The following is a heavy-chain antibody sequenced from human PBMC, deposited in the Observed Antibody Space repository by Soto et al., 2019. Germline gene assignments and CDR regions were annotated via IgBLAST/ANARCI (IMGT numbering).Heavy chain of an antibody. D-gene: IGHD3-9*01. CDR2: IYYSGST. CDR3: AREGSDILTGTPVRAFDI. V-gene: IGHV4-59*01. Sequence: SETLSLTCTVSGGSISSYYWSWIRQPPGKGLEWIGYIYYSGSTNYNPSLKSRVTISVDTSKNQFSLKLSSVTAADTAVYYCAREGSDILTGTPVRAFDIWGQGTMVTVSS. J-gene: IGHJ3*02. CDR1: GGSISSYY.